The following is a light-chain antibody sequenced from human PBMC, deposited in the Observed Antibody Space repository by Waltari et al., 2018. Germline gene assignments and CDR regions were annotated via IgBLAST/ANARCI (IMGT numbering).Light chain of an antibody. CDR2: AAS. CDR3: XQXNSFPLT. CDR1: QGISSW. V-gene: IGKV1-12*01. J-gene: IGKJ4*01. Sequence: DIXXTQSPSSVXASVGDRXXXTCRASQGISSWLAWYQQKPGKAPKLLIYAASSLQSGVPSRFSGXGSGTDFXXXXSSLQXEDFXTYYCXQXNSFPLTXGGGTKVEIK.